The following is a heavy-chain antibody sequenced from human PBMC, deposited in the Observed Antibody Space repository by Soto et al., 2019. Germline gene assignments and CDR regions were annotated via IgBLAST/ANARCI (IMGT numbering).Heavy chain of an antibody. D-gene: IGHD2-2*01. CDR1: GGSISSSSYY. CDR2: IYYSGST. V-gene: IGHV4-39*01. CDR3: ARLRTGCSSTSCYANYYYYYMDV. J-gene: IGHJ6*03. Sequence: PSETLSLTCPVSGGSISSSSYYWGWIRQPPGKGLEWIGSIYYSGSTYYNPSLKSRVTISVDTSKNQFSLKLSSVTAADTAVYYCARLRTGCSSTSCYANYYYYYMDVWGKGTTVTVSS.